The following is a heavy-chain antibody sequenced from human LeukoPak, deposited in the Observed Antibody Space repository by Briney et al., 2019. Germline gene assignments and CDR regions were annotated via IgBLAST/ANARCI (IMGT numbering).Heavy chain of an antibody. CDR1: GFTFSSYA. J-gene: IGHJ3*02. CDR2: ISYDGSNK. Sequence: PGGSLRLSCAASGFTFSSYAMHWVRQAPGKGLEWVAVISYDGSNKYYADSVKGRFTISRDNSKNTLYLQMNSLRAEDTAVYYCARVEAYRVAADPPHAFDIWGQGTMVTVSS. CDR3: ARVEAYRVAADPPHAFDI. D-gene: IGHD2-15*01. V-gene: IGHV3-30-3*01.